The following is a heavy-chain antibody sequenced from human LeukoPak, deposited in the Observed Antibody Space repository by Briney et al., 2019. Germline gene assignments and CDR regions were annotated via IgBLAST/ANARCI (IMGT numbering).Heavy chain of an antibody. J-gene: IGHJ5*02. CDR1: GYSFTSYW. CDR3: ARRGYCSSTSCYTGYWFDP. Sequence: GGSLQISCKGSGYSFTSYWIGWVRQLPGKGLEWMGIIYPGDSNTRYSPSFQGQVTISADKSISTAYLQWSSLKASDTAIYYCARRGYCSSTSCYTGYWFDPWGQGTLVTVSS. CDR2: IYPGDSNT. V-gene: IGHV5-51*01. D-gene: IGHD2-2*02.